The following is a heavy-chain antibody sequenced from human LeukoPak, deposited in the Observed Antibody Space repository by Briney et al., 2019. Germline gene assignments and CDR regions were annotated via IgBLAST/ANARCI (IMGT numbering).Heavy chain of an antibody. J-gene: IGHJ2*01. CDR2: INHSGST. CDR1: GGSFSGYY. V-gene: IGHV4-34*01. Sequence: SETLSLTCAVYGGSFSGYYWSWIRQPPGKGLEWIGEINHSGSTNYNPSLKSRVTISVDTSRNQFSLKMASVTAADTAVYYCARSLPTIFGHFDLWGRGTLVSVSS. CDR3: ARSLPTIFGHFDL. D-gene: IGHD3-9*01.